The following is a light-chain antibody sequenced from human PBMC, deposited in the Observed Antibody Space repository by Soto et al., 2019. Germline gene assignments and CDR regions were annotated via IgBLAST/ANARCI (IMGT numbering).Light chain of an antibody. CDR2: AAS. V-gene: IGKV3-20*01. Sequence: DIVLTQSPGTLSVSPGERATLSCRASQTLTTISFAWYQQGPGQAPRLLVYAASSRATGISNRFSGSGSGSDFTLTINKLEPGDSAVYYCQQYGNSPLTFGGGTKVEIK. CDR1: QTLTTIS. CDR3: QQYGNSPLT. J-gene: IGKJ4*01.